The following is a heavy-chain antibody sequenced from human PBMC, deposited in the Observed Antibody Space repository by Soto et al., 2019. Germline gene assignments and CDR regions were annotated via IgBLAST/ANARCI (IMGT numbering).Heavy chain of an antibody. CDR1: GFTFRSFT. J-gene: IGHJ5*02. V-gene: IGHV3-21*02. CDR2: ISSNSAYI. Sequence: EVQLVESGEAWSSLGGSLRLSCAASGFTFRSFTMNWVRQAPGKGLEWVSTISSNSAYIYYTDALRGRFTISRDNAKNSLHLQMNSLRAEDTAVYYCTRDASRDSSARGWFDPWGPGTLVTVSS. CDR3: TRDASRDSSARGWFDP. D-gene: IGHD6-13*01.